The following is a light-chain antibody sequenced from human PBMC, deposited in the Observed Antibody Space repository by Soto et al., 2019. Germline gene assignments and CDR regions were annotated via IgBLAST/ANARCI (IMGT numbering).Light chain of an antibody. CDR2: GAS. J-gene: IGKJ1*01. Sequence: EIALTQSPGTLSLSPGERATLSCRASQSLSSSYLAWYQQKPGQAPRLHIYGASSRATGIPDRFSGSGSGTDFTLTISRLEPEDFAVYYCQQYGSSRTFGQGTKVDIK. V-gene: IGKV3-20*01. CDR1: QSLSSSY. CDR3: QQYGSSRT.